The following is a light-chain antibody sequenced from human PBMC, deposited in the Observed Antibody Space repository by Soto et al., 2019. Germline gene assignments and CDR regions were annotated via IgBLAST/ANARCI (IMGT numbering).Light chain of an antibody. CDR2: GAS. V-gene: IGKV3-20*01. Sequence: EIVLTQSPGTLSLSPGERATLSCRASQSVSSSYLAWYQQKPGQAPRLLIYGASSRATGIPDRFSGSGSGADFTLTISRLEPEDFAVYYCHQYGSSTWTFGQGTTVEIK. CDR1: QSVSSSY. CDR3: HQYGSSTWT. J-gene: IGKJ1*01.